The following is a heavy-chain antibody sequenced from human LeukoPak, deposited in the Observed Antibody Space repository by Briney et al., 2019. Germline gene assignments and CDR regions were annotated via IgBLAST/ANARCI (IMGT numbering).Heavy chain of an antibody. CDR3: ARERCSGGSCYLGGVLRGYFDS. CDR2: IYYSGST. Sequence: PSETLSLTCTVSGGSISSYYWSWIRQPPGKGLEWIGYIYYSGSTNYNPSLKSRVTISVDTSKTQFSLKLSSVTAADTAVYYCARERCSGGSCYLGGVLRGYFDSWGQGTLVTVSS. V-gene: IGHV4-59*01. J-gene: IGHJ4*02. D-gene: IGHD2-15*01. CDR1: GGSISSYY.